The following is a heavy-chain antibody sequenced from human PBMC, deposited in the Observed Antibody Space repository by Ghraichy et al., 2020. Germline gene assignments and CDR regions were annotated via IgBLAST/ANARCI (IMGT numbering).Heavy chain of an antibody. CDR1: GFTFSSYS. V-gene: IGHV3-21*01. Sequence: SLRLSCAASGFTFSSYSMNWVRQAPGKGLEWVSSISSSSSYIYYADSVKGRFTISRDNAKNSLYLQMNSLRAEDTAVYYCARERQWWDYYYYGMDVWGQGTTATVSS. CDR3: ARERQWWDYYYYGMDV. CDR2: ISSSSSYI. J-gene: IGHJ6*02. D-gene: IGHD2-15*01.